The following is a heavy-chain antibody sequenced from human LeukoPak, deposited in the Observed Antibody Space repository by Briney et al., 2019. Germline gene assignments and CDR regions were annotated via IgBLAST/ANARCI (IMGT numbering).Heavy chain of an antibody. Sequence: GGSLRLSCAASGFTFSSYAMSWVRQAPGKGLEWVANIKQDGSEKYYVDSVKGRFTISRDNAKNSLYLQMNSLRAEDTAVYYCARPGYCSSTSCFYMDVWGKGTTVTVSS. CDR3: ARPGYCSSTSCFYMDV. CDR1: GFTFSSYA. V-gene: IGHV3-7*01. J-gene: IGHJ6*03. CDR2: IKQDGSEK. D-gene: IGHD2-2*01.